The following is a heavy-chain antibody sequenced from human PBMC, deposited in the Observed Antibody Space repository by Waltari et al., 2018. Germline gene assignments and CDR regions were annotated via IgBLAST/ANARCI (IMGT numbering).Heavy chain of an antibody. J-gene: IGHJ4*02. V-gene: IGHV3-74*01. CDR3: GRESTTDWYVDH. CDR1: GFTFSSHL. D-gene: IGHD3-9*01. Sequence: EVQMVESGGGLVQPGGSLRLSCAASGFTFSSHLMHWVRQGPGKGLVGGGRMKDDGSRTAYADSVKGRVTISRDNAKNILYLEMSSLTAEDTAVYYCGRESTTDWYVDHWGQGTLVTVSS. CDR2: MKDDGSRT.